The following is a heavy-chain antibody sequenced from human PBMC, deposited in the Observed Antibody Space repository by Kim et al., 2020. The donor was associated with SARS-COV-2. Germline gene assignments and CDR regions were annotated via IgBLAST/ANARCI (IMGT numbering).Heavy chain of an antibody. J-gene: IGHJ4*02. Sequence: SETLSLTCTVSGGSISSGGYYWSWIRQHPGKGLEWIGYIYYSGSTYYNPSLKSRVTISVDTSKNQFSLKLSSVTAVDTAVYYCAREVVRDYYDSSGYLDYWGQGTLVTVSS. CDR3: AREVVRDYYDSSGYLDY. D-gene: IGHD3-22*01. CDR2: IYYSGST. V-gene: IGHV4-31*03. CDR1: GGSISSGGYY.